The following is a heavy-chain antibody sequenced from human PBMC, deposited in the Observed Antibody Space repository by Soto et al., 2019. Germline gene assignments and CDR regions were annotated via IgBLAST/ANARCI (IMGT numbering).Heavy chain of an antibody. D-gene: IGHD3-10*01. CDR1: GFTVSSNY. Sequence: EVQLVESGGGLVQPGVSLRLSCAASGFTVSSNYMSWVRQAPGKGLEWVSVIYSDGSTYYADSVKGRFTISRDNSENTMYLQMNSLRAEDTDVYYCARDKLRGFSNWFDPWGQGTLVTVSS. J-gene: IGHJ5*02. V-gene: IGHV3-66*01. CDR2: IYSDGST. CDR3: ARDKLRGFSNWFDP.